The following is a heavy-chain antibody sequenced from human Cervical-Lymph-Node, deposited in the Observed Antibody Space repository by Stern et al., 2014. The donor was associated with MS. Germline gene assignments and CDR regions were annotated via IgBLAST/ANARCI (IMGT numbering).Heavy chain of an antibody. V-gene: IGHV1-46*02. J-gene: IGHJ4*02. CDR2: INPSGGST. CDR1: GYTFNSYY. Sequence: QLVQSGAEVKKPGASVKVSCEASGYTFNSYYIHWVRQAPGQGLEWMGMINPSGGSTNYAQKFQGKVTMTRDTSTSTVYMELTSLRSDDTATYYCARDAHGASFDYWGQGTLVTVSS. CDR3: ARDAHGASFDY. D-gene: IGHD4-17*01.